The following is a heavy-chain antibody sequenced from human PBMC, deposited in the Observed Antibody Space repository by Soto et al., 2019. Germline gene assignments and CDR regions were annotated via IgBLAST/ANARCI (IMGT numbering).Heavy chain of an antibody. CDR2: FYNGGTT. CDR3: ARDGSERPATY. Sequence: QSDTCRVGGGSRCTYYWIRIRQPPGKGLEWIGVFYNGGTTNYSPSLKSRVTISVDTSKNQFSLKLNSVTAADTAVYYCARDGSERPATYWVQGILVTGSS. V-gene: IGHV4-59*01. D-gene: IGHD3-10*01. CDR1: GGSRCTYY. J-gene: IGHJ4*02.